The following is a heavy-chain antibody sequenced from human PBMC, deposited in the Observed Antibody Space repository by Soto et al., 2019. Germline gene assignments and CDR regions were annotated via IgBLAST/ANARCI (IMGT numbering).Heavy chain of an antibody. D-gene: IGHD6-19*01. CDR2: ISGSGGTT. J-gene: IGHJ3*02. CDR1: GFTFSSYA. V-gene: IGHV3-23*01. CDR3: AKTANGWFSAFAI. Sequence: EVQLLESGGGLVQPGGSLRLSCAASGFTFSSYAMSWVRQAPGKGLEWVSAISGSGGTTYYADSVKGRFTFSRDNSKNTLYLQMNSLRAEDTAVYYCAKTANGWFSAFAIGGQGTMVTVSS.